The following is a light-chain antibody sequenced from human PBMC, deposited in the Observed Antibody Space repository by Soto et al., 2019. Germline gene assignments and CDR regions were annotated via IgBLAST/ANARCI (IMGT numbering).Light chain of an antibody. CDR2: EVS. CDR3: SSFSSITREV. Sequence: QSVLTQPASVSGSPGQSITISCTGTSSDVGTYNFVSWYQQHPGKAPKLMIYEVSSRPSGVSHRFSGSKSGNTASLTISGLQTEDEADYYCSSFSSITREVFGGGTKLTVL. V-gene: IGLV2-14*01. CDR1: SSDVGTYNF. J-gene: IGLJ2*01.